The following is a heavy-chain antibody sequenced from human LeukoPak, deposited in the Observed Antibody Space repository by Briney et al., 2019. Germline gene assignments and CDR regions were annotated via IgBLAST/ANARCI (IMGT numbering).Heavy chain of an antibody. V-gene: IGHV4-39*01. J-gene: IGHJ3*02. CDR1: GGSISSSSYY. CDR3: ARRGDGSSVDAVDI. CDR2: IYYSGST. D-gene: IGHD5-24*01. Sequence: SETLSLTCTVSGGSISSSSYYWGWIRQPPGMGLEWIGSIYYSGSTYYNPSLKSRVTISVDTSKNQFSLKLSSVTAADTAVYYCARRGDGSSVDAVDIWGQGTMVTVSS.